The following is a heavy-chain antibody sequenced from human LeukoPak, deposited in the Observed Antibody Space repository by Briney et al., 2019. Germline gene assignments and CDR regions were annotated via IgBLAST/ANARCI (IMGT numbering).Heavy chain of an antibody. CDR1: GGSFSGYY. J-gene: IGHJ5*02. CDR2: INHSGST. CDR3: ARGVWFDP. V-gene: IGHV4-34*01. Sequence: SETLSLTCAVYGGSFSGYYWSWIRQPPGKGLEWIGEINHSGSTNYNPSLKSRVTISVDTSKNQFSLKLSSVTAADTAVYYCARGVWFDPWGQGTLVTVSS.